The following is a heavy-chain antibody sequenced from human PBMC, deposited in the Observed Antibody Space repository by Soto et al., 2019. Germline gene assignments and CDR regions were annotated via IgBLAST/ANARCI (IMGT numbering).Heavy chain of an antibody. Sequence: PGGSLRLSCAASGFTFSSCGMHWVRQAPGKGLEWVAVISYDGSNKYYADSVKGRFTISRDNSKNTLYLQMNSLRAEDTAVYYCAKFPYDSSGYLDAFDIWGQGTMVTV. J-gene: IGHJ3*02. D-gene: IGHD3-22*01. CDR1: GFTFSSCG. V-gene: IGHV3-30*18. CDR3: AKFPYDSSGYLDAFDI. CDR2: ISYDGSNK.